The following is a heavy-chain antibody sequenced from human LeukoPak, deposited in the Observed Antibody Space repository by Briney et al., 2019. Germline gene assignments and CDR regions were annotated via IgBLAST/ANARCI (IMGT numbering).Heavy chain of an antibody. CDR2: ITRDSTYT. CDR1: GFTFSNYN. Sequence: TGGSLRLSCAASGFTFSNYNMNWVRQTPGKGLEWVSSITRDSTYTFYADSVKGRFTISRDNAKNSLYLQMNSLRAEDTAVYYCARAWGRDSKVLGCMDVWGKGTTVTVSS. CDR3: ARAWGRDSKVLGCMDV. D-gene: IGHD3-22*01. V-gene: IGHV3-21*01. J-gene: IGHJ6*03.